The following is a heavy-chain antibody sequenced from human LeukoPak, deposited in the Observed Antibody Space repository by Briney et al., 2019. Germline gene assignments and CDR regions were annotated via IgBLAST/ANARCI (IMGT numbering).Heavy chain of an antibody. CDR3: ARARNYCSGGSCYYFDY. J-gene: IGHJ4*02. CDR1: GYTFTGYY. Sequence: ASVKVSCKASGYTFTGYYMHWVRQAPGQGLEWMGRINPNSGGTNHAQKFQGRVTMTRGTSISTAYMELSRLRSDDTAVYYCARARNYCSGGSCYYFDYWGQGTLVTVSS. CDR2: INPNSGGT. D-gene: IGHD2-15*01. V-gene: IGHV1-2*06.